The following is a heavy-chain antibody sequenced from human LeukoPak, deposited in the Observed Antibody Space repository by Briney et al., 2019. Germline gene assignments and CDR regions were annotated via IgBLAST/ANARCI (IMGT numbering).Heavy chain of an antibody. J-gene: IGHJ5*02. CDR3: ATRAPSKDTAMVYPRGDWFDP. D-gene: IGHD5-18*01. CDR2: FDPEDGET. V-gene: IGHV1-24*01. Sequence: ASVKVSCKVSGYTLTELSMHWVRQAPGKGLEWMGGFDPEDGETIYAQKFQGRVTMTEDTSTGTAYMELSSLRSEDTAVYYCATRAPSKDTAMVYPRGDWFDPWGQGTLVTVSS. CDR1: GYTLTELS.